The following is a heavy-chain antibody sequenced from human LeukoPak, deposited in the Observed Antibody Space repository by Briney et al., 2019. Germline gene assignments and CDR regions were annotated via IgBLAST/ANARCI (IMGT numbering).Heavy chain of an antibody. CDR1: GGTFSSYA. CDR3: ARRGGYCSSTSCFNWFDP. CDR2: IIPIFGTA. J-gene: IGHJ5*02. V-gene: IGHV1-69*13. Sequence: GASVKVSCKASGGTFSSYAISWVRRAPGQGLEWMGGIIPIFGTANYAQKFQGRVTITADESTSTAYMELSSLRSEDTAVYYCARRGGYCSSTSCFNWFDPWGQGTLVTVSS. D-gene: IGHD2-2*01.